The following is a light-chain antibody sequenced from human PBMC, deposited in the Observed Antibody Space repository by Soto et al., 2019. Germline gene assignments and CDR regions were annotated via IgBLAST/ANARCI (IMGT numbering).Light chain of an antibody. V-gene: IGKV3-15*01. Sequence: VMTQSPATLSVSPGERATLSCRASQNLRSSLAWYQQKPGQAPRLLIYGASTRATGIPARFGGSGSGTEFTLTISSLQSEDFAIYYCLQYNQWPPWTFGQGTKVDIK. CDR2: GAS. J-gene: IGKJ1*01. CDR3: LQYNQWPPWT. CDR1: QNLRSS.